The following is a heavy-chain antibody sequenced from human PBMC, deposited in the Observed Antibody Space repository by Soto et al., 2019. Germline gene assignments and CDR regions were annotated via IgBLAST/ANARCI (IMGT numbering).Heavy chain of an antibody. D-gene: IGHD6-13*01. CDR1: GGSISSYY. CDR2: IYYSGST. Sequence: ETLSLTCTVSGGSISSYYWSWIRQPPGKGLEWIGYIYYSGSTNYNPSLKSRVTISVDTSKNQFSLKLSSVTAADTAVYYCGSGSSSWSFDYWGQGTLVTVSS. V-gene: IGHV4-59*01. CDR3: GSGSSSWSFDY. J-gene: IGHJ4*02.